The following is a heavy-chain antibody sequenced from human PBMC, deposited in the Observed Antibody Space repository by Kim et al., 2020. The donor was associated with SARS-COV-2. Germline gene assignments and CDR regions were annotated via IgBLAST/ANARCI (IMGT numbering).Heavy chain of an antibody. D-gene: IGHD1-26*01. V-gene: IGHV4-59*01. CDR2: VFHRGGS. Sequence: SETLSLTCRVTGGSINSYYWSWIRQAPGKGLEWIGYVFHRGGSKYHPSLGGRASMLTETSKNQVSLKLTSVTPADTAVYFCARVIDSGIFSAFSYWGQG. CDR3: ARVIDSGIFSAFSY. CDR1: GGSINSYY. J-gene: IGHJ4*02.